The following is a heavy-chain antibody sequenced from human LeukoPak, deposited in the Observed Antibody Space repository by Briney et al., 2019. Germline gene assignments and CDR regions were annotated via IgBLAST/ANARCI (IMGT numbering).Heavy chain of an antibody. D-gene: IGHD6-13*01. J-gene: IGHJ4*02. CDR1: GFTVSSNY. V-gene: IGHV3-53*01. CDR2: IYSGGTT. Sequence: PGGSLRLSCAASGFTVSSNYMGWVRQAPGEGLEWVSDIYSGGTTYYADSVKGRFTISRDNAKNSLYLQMDSLRAEDAAVYYCARDGARSWYYFDCWGQGTLVTVSS. CDR3: ARDGARSWYYFDC.